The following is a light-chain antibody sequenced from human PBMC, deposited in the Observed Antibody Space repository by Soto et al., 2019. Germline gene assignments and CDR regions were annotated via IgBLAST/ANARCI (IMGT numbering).Light chain of an antibody. J-gene: IGKJ1*01. CDR1: QNINNY. CDR3: QQYHDYWT. Sequence: DIQMTQSPSSLSASVGDRVTITCQASQNINNYLNWYQQKPGKAPKLLIYKASSLESGVPSRFSGSGSGTEFTLTISSLQPDDFATYYCQQYHDYWTFGQGTKVDIK. CDR2: KAS. V-gene: IGKV1-5*03.